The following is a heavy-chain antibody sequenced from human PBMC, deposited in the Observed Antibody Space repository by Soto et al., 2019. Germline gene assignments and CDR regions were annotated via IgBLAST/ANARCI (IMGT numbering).Heavy chain of an antibody. CDR1: GGTFSSSA. CDR2: IIPTFGTA. Sequence: QVQLVQSGAEMREPGSSVKVSCKASGGTFSSSAINWLRQAPGQGPEWMGGIIPTFGTANYIEKCRGRVTITAYTSTSTAYMEVSSLTSEATAMYFCARSETAGHRGFDIWGQGTMVTVSS. V-gene: IGHV1-69*06. D-gene: IGHD6-19*01. CDR3: ARSETAGHRGFDI. J-gene: IGHJ3*02.